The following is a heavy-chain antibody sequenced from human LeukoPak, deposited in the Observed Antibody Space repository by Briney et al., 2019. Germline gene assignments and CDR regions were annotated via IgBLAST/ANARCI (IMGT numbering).Heavy chain of an antibody. CDR3: AKNKNYYDSSGYWWGSFDY. J-gene: IGHJ4*02. D-gene: IGHD3-22*01. Sequence: GGSLRLSCAASGFTVSSNYMSWVRQAPGKGLEWVSVIYSGGSTYYADSVKGRFTISRHNSKNTLYLQMNSLRAEDTAVYYCAKNKNYYDSSGYWWGSFDYWGQGTLVTVSS. CDR1: GFTVSSNY. V-gene: IGHV3-53*04. CDR2: IYSGGST.